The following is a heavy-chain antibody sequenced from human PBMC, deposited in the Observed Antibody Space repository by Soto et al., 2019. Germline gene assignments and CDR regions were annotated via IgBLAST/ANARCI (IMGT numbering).Heavy chain of an antibody. V-gene: IGHV1-69*13. J-gene: IGHJ5*02. Sequence: ASVKVSCKASGGTFSSYAISWVRQAPGQGLEWMGGIIPIFGTANYAQKFQGRVTITADESTSTAYMELSSLRSEDTAVYYCAPTAYDSSGYYLNPPWGQGTLVTVSS. CDR1: GGTFSSYA. D-gene: IGHD3-22*01. CDR3: APTAYDSSGYYLNPP. CDR2: IIPIFGTA.